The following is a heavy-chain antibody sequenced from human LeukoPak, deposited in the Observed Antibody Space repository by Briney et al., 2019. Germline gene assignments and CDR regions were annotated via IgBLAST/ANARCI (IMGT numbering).Heavy chain of an antibody. Sequence: SETLSLTCTVSGGSISISSYYWGRVRQPPGKGLDWIVSIYYNGSTYYNPSLKSRVTISVDTSKTQFSLKLSSVTAADTAVYYCARISPDYDFWSGYPSKYYFDYWGQGTLVTVSS. CDR1: GGSISISSYY. D-gene: IGHD3-3*01. CDR2: IYYNGST. V-gene: IGHV4-39*07. CDR3: ARISPDYDFWSGYPSKYYFDY. J-gene: IGHJ4*02.